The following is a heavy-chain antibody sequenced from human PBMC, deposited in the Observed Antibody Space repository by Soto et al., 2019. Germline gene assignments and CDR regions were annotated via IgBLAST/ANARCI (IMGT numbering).Heavy chain of an antibody. CDR3: AREDNCSDGICYSEYFQR. V-gene: IGHV1-46*01. D-gene: IGHD2-15*01. CDR2: VNPSGGST. J-gene: IGHJ1*01. CDR1: GYIFTAYS. Sequence: ASVKVSCKASGYIFTAYSMHWVRQAPGQGLEWMGVVNPSGGSTNYAQKFQGIITMTRDTSTSTVYMDLSSLTSEDTAVYYCAREDNCSDGICYSEYFQRWGQGTLVTV.